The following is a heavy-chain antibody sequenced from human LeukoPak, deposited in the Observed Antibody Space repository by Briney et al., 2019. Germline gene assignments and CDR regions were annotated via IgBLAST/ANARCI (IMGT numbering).Heavy chain of an antibody. CDR2: IYPGDSDT. Sequence: GESLKISCKGSGYSFTSYWIGWVRQMPGKGLEWMGIIYPGDSDTRYSPSFQGQVTISADKSISTAYLQWSSLKASDTAMYYCARLVSCSGGSCYSRGNYYMDVWGKGTTVTVSS. CDR1: GYSFTSYW. CDR3: ARLVSCSGGSCYSRGNYYMDV. V-gene: IGHV5-51*01. J-gene: IGHJ6*03. D-gene: IGHD2-15*01.